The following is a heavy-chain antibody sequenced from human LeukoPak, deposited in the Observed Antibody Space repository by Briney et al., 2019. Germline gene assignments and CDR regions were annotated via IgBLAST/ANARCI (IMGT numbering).Heavy chain of an antibody. J-gene: IGHJ4*02. CDR3: ARKNYYDSSAYRGPFDY. Sequence: GGSLRLSCATSGFTFSNYAMSWVRQAPGKGLEWVSAISGSGGSTYYADSVKGRFTTSRDNSKNTLYLQMNSLRAEDTAVYYCARKNYYDSSAYRGPFDYWGQGTLVTVSS. CDR1: GFTFSNYA. CDR2: ISGSGGST. V-gene: IGHV3-23*01. D-gene: IGHD3-22*01.